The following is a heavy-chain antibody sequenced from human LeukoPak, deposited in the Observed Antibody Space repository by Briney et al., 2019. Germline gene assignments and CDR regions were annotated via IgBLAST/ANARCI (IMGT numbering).Heavy chain of an antibody. CDR1: VFTFDDYG. J-gene: IGHJ3*02. CDR2: INWNGGST. Sequence: GGSLRLSCAASVFTFDDYGMSWVRQAPGKGLEWVSGINWNGGSTGYADSVKGRFTISRDNAKNSLYLQMNSLRAEDTALYHCARDTYYYGSGRIRDIWGQGTMVTVSS. V-gene: IGHV3-20*01. CDR3: ARDTYYYGSGRIRDI. D-gene: IGHD3-10*01.